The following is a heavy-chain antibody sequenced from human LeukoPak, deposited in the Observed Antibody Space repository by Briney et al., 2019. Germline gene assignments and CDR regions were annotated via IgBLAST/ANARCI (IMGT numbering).Heavy chain of an antibody. D-gene: IGHD6-13*01. CDR1: GFTFSSYT. V-gene: IGHV3-21*01. J-gene: IGHJ4*02. CDR2: ITSSSYI. Sequence: GGSLRLSCAASGFTFSSYTMNWVRQAPGKGLEWVSSITSSSYIYFADSMKGRFTISRDNAKNSLYLQMNSLRAEDTAVYYCTRGFEQQLCDYWGQGTLVTVSS. CDR3: TRGFEQQLCDY.